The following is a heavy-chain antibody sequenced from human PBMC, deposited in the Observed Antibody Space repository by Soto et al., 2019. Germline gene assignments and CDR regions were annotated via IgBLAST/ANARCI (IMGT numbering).Heavy chain of an antibody. Sequence: PGGSLRLSCAASGFDASVNFMTWVRQAPGRGLEWVSTINNAGSTFYADSVKGRFTISGDNSKNTLYLQMNSLRVEDTAMYYCVRENYFYGMDVWGQGTAV. CDR2: INNAGST. V-gene: IGHV3-66*01. CDR3: VRENYFYGMDV. J-gene: IGHJ6*02. CDR1: GFDASVNF.